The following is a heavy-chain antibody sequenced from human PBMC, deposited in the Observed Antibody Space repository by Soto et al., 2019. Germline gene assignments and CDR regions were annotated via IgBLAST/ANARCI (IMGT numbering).Heavy chain of an antibody. CDR3: ARVDRYGSGHSYGMDV. D-gene: IGHD3-10*01. CDR2: IGTAGDT. CDR1: GFTFSNYD. J-gene: IGHJ6*02. Sequence: HPGGSLRLSCAASGFTFSNYDMHWVRQATGKGLEWVSAIGTAGDTYYPGSVKGRFTISRENAKNSLYLQMNSLRAEDTAVYYCARVDRYGSGHSYGMDVWGQGTTVTVSS. V-gene: IGHV3-13*01.